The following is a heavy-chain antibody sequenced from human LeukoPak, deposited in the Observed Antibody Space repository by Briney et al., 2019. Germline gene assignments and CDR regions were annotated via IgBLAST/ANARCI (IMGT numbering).Heavy chain of an antibody. J-gene: IGHJ6*02. CDR1: GFSLSTSGMC. Sequence: SGPTLVNPTQTLTLTCTFSGFSLSTSGMCVSWIRQPPGKALEWLARIDWDDDKYYSTSLKTRLTISKDTSKNQVVLTMTNMDPVDTATYYCARMSPYYYGSGSYYNARRIYYYYGMDVWGQGTTVTVSS. D-gene: IGHD3-10*01. CDR3: ARMSPYYYGSGSYYNARRIYYYYGMDV. V-gene: IGHV2-70*11. CDR2: IDWDDDK.